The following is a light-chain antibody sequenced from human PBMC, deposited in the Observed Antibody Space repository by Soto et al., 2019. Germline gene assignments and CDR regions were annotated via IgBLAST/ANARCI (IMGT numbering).Light chain of an antibody. J-gene: IGLJ1*01. CDR1: SSDVGSYNR. CDR3: SSFTSTSTYV. V-gene: IGLV2-18*02. CDR2: EVS. Sequence: QSALTQPPSVSGSPGQSVAISCTGTSSDVGSYNRVSWYQQPPGTAPKVMIYEVSNRPSGVPDRFSGSKSGNTASLTSSGLQSEDEADYYCSSFTSTSTYVFGTGTQLTVL.